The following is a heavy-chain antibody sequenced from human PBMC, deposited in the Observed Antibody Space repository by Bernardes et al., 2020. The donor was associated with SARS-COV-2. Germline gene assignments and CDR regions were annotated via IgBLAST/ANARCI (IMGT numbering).Heavy chain of an antibody. V-gene: IGHV3-15*01. CDR3: TTTDYDFWSGFVYYNGLDV. D-gene: IGHD3-3*01. J-gene: IGHJ6*02. Sequence: GGSLRLSCAASGFTISTAWMTWVRQAPGKGLEWVGRIKSENDGGTTDYAASVKGRFTISRDDSRDTVYLQMHRLRTEDTALYYCTTTDYDFWSGFVYYNGLDVWGQGATVTVSS. CDR2: IKSENDGGTT. CDR1: GFTISTAW.